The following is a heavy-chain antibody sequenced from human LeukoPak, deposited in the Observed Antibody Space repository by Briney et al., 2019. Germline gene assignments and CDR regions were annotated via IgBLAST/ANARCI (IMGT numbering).Heavy chain of an antibody. V-gene: IGHV1-18*01. D-gene: IGHD6-19*01. CDR1: GYSFTSYD. CDR3: ARGSAYSSGWYLYY. CDR2: ISAYNGNI. J-gene: IGHJ4*02. Sequence: GESLKISCKGSGYSFTSYDISWVRQAPGQGLEWMGWISAYNGNINYAQKLQGRVTMTTDTSTSTAYLELRSLRSDDTAVYYCARGSAYSSGWYLYYWGQGTLVTVSS.